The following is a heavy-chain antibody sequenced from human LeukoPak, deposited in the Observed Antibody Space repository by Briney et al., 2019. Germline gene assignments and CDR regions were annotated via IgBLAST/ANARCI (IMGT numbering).Heavy chain of an antibody. D-gene: IGHD3-10*01. V-gene: IGHV4-4*02. Sequence: PSGTLSLTCAVSGGSISSSNWWSWARQPPGKGLEWIGEIYHSGSTNYNPSLKSRVTISVDKSKNQFSLKLSSVTAADTAVYYCARDLYSMVRGTQYNWFDPWGQGTLVTVSS. CDR3: ARDLYSMVRGTQYNWFDP. CDR2: IYHSGST. CDR1: GGSISSSNW. J-gene: IGHJ5*02.